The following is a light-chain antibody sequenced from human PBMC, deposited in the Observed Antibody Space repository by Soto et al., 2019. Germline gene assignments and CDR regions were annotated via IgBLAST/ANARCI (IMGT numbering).Light chain of an antibody. CDR1: QSISSY. V-gene: IGKV1-39*01. CDR3: QQSYSTHAIT. Sequence: DIQITQSPSTLSASVGDRVTITCRASQSISSYLNWYQQKPGKAPKLLIYAASSLQSGVPSRFSGSGSGTDFTLTISSLQPEDFATYYCQQSYSTHAITFGQGTRLEIK. CDR2: AAS. J-gene: IGKJ5*01.